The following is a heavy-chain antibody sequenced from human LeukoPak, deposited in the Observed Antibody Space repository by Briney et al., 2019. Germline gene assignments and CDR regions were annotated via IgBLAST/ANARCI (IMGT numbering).Heavy chain of an antibody. V-gene: IGHV4-59*01. CDR2: IYYSGST. CDR1: GGSISSYY. CDR3: ARVLQYYDSSGYYTHYYYYYGIDV. J-gene: IGHJ6*02. Sequence: SETLSLTCTVSGGSISSYYWSWIRQPPGKGLEWIGYIYYSGSTNYNPSLKSRVTISVDTSKNQFSLKLSSVTAADTAVYYCARVLQYYDSSGYYTHYYYYYGIDVWGQGTTVTVSS. D-gene: IGHD3-22*01.